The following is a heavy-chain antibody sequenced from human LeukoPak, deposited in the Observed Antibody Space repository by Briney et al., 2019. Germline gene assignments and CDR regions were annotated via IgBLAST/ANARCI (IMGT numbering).Heavy chain of an antibody. CDR3: ARPYDTRGYFPDY. D-gene: IGHD3-22*01. CDR1: GFTFSSYA. V-gene: IGHV3-21*01. Sequence: GGSLRLSCAASGFTFSSYAMHWVRQAPGKGLEWVSSISRGSDHIFYADSMKGRFTISRDNAKNSLYLQMNSLGAEDTAVYYCARPYDTRGYFPDYWGQGTLVTVSS. J-gene: IGHJ4*02. CDR2: ISRGSDHI.